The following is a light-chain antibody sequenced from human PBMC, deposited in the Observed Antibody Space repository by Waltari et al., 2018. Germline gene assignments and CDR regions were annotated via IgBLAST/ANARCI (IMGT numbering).Light chain of an antibody. V-gene: IGLV2-23*01. J-gene: IGLJ3*02. Sequence: QSALTQPASVSGSPGPSITISCTGTSSDVGSYNLVSWYQQHPGKAPKLMIYEDNKRPSGVSNRLSGSKSGNTASLTISGLQAEDEADYYCCSYAGSAIWVFGGGTKLTVL. CDR1: SSDVGSYNL. CDR3: CSYAGSAIWV. CDR2: EDN.